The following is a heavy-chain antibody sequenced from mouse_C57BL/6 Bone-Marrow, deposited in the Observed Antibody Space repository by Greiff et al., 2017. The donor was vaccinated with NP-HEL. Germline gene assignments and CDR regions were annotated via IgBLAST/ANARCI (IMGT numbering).Heavy chain of an antibody. D-gene: IGHD2-3*01. Sequence: QLVESVAELVRPGASVKLSCTASGFNIKNTYMHWVKQRPEQGLEWIGRIDPANGNTKYAPKFQGKATITADTSSNTAYLQLSSLTSEDTAIYYCARKDDGYYGAWFAYWGQGTLVTVSA. CDR2: IDPANGNT. J-gene: IGHJ3*01. CDR1: GFNIKNTY. CDR3: ARKDDGYYGAWFAY. V-gene: IGHV14-3*01.